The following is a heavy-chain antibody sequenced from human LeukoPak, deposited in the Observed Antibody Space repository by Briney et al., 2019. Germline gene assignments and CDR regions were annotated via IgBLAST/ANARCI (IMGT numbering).Heavy chain of an antibody. J-gene: IGHJ4*02. CDR1: GYTFTGYY. Sequence: GASVKVSCKASGYTFTGYYMHWVRQAPGQGLEWMGWINPNSGGTNYAQKFQGRVTMTRDTSISTAYMELSRLRSDDTAVYYCARPSYDSSGYWYYWGQGTLVTVSS. D-gene: IGHD3-22*01. CDR3: ARPSYDSSGYWYY. CDR2: INPNSGGT. V-gene: IGHV1-2*02.